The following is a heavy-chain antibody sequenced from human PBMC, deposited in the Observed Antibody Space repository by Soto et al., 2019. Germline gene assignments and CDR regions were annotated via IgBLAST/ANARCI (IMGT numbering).Heavy chain of an antibody. J-gene: IGHJ3*02. CDR3: ASIHDSSGSNAFDI. Sequence: ASVKVSCKASGYTFTYRYLHWVRQAPGQALEWMGWITPFNGNTNYAQKFQDRVTITRDRSMSTAYMELSSLRSEDTAMYYCASIHDSSGSNAFDIWGQGTMVTVS. V-gene: IGHV1-45*02. CDR2: ITPFNGNT. D-gene: IGHD3-22*01. CDR1: GYTFTYRY.